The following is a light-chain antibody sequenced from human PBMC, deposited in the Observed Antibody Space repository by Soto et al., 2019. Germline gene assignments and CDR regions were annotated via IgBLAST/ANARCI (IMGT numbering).Light chain of an antibody. V-gene: IGLV1-40*01. CDR2: GNI. J-gene: IGLJ1*01. CDR1: AGYD. CDR3: QSYDSSLSGYV. Sequence: AGYDVHWYQQLPGTAPKLLIYGNINRPSGVPDRFSVSKSGTSSSLAITGLQAEDEADYYCQSYDSSLSGYVFGTGTKVXV.